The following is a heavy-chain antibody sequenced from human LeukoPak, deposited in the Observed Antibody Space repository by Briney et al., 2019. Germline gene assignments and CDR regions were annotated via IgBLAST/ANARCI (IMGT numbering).Heavy chain of an antibody. D-gene: IGHD2-15*01. V-gene: IGHV4-61*02. CDR3: ARAVVVAAYLTPPFDY. J-gene: IGHJ4*02. CDR1: GGSISSGSYY. Sequence: SESLSLTCTVSGGSISSGSYYWSWIRQPAGKGLEWIGRIYTSGSTNYNPSLKSRVTISVDTSKNQFSLKLSSVTVADTAVYYCARAVVVAAYLTPPFDYRGQGTLVTVSS. CDR2: IYTSGST.